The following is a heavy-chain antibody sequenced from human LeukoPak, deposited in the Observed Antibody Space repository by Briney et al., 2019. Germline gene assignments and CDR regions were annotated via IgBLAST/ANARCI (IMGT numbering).Heavy chain of an antibody. CDR1: GFTFSSYS. Sequence: GSLRLSCAASGFTFSSYSMNWVRQAPGKGLEWVSYISSSSSTIYYADSAKGHFTTSRDNSKNTLYLQMNSLSAEDTAVYYCAKNGDRGAYCSGGSCYPYYYYYMDVWGKGTTVTIS. V-gene: IGHV3-48*01. CDR3: AKNGDRGAYCSGGSCYPYYYYYMDV. D-gene: IGHD2-15*01. J-gene: IGHJ6*03. CDR2: ISSSSSTI.